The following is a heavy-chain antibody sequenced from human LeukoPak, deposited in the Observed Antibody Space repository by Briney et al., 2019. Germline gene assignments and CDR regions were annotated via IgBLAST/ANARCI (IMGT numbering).Heavy chain of an antibody. D-gene: IGHD6-13*01. CDR3: AKDRGSWYKNGFDY. Sequence: GGSLRLSCAASGFTFSNFGMHWVRQAAGKGLEWVAVISSDGSNKYYADSVKGRFTISRDKSKNTLYLQMKSLRAEDTAVYYCAKDRGSWYKNGFDYWGQGTLVTVSS. V-gene: IGHV3-30*18. CDR2: ISSDGSNK. CDR1: GFTFSNFG. J-gene: IGHJ4*02.